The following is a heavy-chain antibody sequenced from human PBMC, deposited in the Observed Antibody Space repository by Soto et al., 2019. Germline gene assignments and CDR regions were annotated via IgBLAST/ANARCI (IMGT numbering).Heavy chain of an antibody. CDR2: INPNSGGT. CDR3: ARVGELHYYYYYGMDV. Sequence: GASVKVSCKASGYTFTGYYMHWVRQAPGQGLEWMGWINPNSGGTNYAQKFQGRVTMTRDTSISTAYMELSRLRSDDTAVYYCARVGELHYYYYYGMDVWGQGTTVTVS. CDR1: GYTFTGYY. J-gene: IGHJ6*02. V-gene: IGHV1-2*02. D-gene: IGHD1-26*01.